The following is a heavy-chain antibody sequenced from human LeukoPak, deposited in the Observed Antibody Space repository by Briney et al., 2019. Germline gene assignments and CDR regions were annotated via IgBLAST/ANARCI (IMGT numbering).Heavy chain of an antibody. CDR3: AKSYSGSYYVIDY. Sequence: PGGSLRLSGATSGFTFSSYAMSWVRQAPGKGLEWGSAISGSGGSTYYADSVKGRFTISRDNSKNTLYLQMNSLRTEDTAVYYCAKSYSGSYYVIDYWGQGTLVTVSS. J-gene: IGHJ4*02. V-gene: IGHV3-23*01. CDR2: ISGSGGST. D-gene: IGHD1-26*01. CDR1: GFTFSSYA.